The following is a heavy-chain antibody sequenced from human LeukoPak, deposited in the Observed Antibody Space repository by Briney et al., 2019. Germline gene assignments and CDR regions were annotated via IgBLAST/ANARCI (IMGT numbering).Heavy chain of an antibody. V-gene: IGHV6-1*01. J-gene: IGHJ6*02. D-gene: IGHD6-13*01. CDR3: ARQYSSGWSYYYGLDV. CDR1: GDSVSSNNGA. Sequence: SQTLPLTCAISGDSVSSNNGAWSWIRQSPSRGLEWLGRTYYRSKWYNDYAVSVKSRITINPDTSKNQFSLQLNPVTPEDTAVYYCARQYSSGWSYYYGLDVWGQGTTVTVSS. CDR2: TYYRSKWYN.